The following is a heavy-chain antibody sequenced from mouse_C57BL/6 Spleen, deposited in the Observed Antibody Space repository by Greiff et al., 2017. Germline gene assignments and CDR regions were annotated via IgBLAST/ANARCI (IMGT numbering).Heavy chain of an antibody. J-gene: IGHJ4*01. Sequence: EVQLVESVAELVRPGASVKLSCTASGFNIKNTYMHWVKQRPEQGLEWIGRIDPANGNTKYAPKFQGKATITADTSSNTAYLQLSSLTSEDTAIYYCAGYYSNPSYAMDYWGQGTSVTVSS. D-gene: IGHD2-5*01. CDR1: GFNIKNTY. V-gene: IGHV14-3*01. CDR3: AGYYSNPSYAMDY. CDR2: IDPANGNT.